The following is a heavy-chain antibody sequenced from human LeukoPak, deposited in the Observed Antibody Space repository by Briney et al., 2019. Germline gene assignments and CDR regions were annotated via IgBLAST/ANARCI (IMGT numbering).Heavy chain of an antibody. J-gene: IGHJ4*02. D-gene: IGHD5-18*01. Sequence: GGSLRLSCAVSGFILSSYAMSWVRQAPGKGLEWVSGISSSGGSTYNGDSVKGRFTISRDNSKNMLYLQMNSLRAEDTAVYYCAKRLKGYTYMPFDFWGQGTLVTVSS. V-gene: IGHV3-23*01. CDR3: AKRLKGYTYMPFDF. CDR2: ISSSGGST. CDR1: GFILSSYA.